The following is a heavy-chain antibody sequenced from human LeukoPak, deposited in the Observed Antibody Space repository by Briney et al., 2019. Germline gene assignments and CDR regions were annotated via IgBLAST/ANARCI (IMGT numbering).Heavy chain of an antibody. J-gene: IGHJ5*02. CDR1: GFTFSNAW. Sequence: GGSLRLSRAASGFTFSNAWMSWVRQAPGTGLEWVGRIKSKTDGGTTDYAAPVKGRFTISRDDSKNTLYLQMNSLKTEDTAVYYCTTDRVLLWFGEPSHNWFDPWGQGTLVTVSS. V-gene: IGHV3-15*01. D-gene: IGHD3-10*01. CDR3: TTDRVLLWFGEPSHNWFDP. CDR2: IKSKTDGGTT.